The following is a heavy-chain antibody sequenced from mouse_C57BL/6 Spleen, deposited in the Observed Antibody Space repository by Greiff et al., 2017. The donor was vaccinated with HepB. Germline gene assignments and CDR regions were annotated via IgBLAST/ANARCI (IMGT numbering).Heavy chain of an antibody. V-gene: IGHV1-80*01. CDR1: GYAFSSYW. J-gene: IGHJ4*01. CDR3: ARSCSGGPFYAMDY. D-gene: IGHD3-2*02. CDR2: IYPGDGDT. Sequence: VMLVESGAELVKPGASVKISCKASGYAFSSYWMNWVKQRPGKGLEWIGQIYPGDGDTNYNGKFKGKATLTADKSSSTAYMQLSSLTSEDSAVYFCARSCSGGPFYAMDYWGQGTSVTVSS.